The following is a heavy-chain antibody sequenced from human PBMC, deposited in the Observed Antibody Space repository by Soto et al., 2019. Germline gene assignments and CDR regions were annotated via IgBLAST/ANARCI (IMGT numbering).Heavy chain of an antibody. CDR2: IIRIFGTP. CDR3: ARPGSNESYYYGMDV. D-gene: IGHD3-10*01. V-gene: IGHV1-69*12. CDR1: GGTFSSYA. J-gene: IGHJ6*02. Sequence: QVQLVQSGAEVKKPGSSVKVSCKASGGTFSSYAINWVRQAPGQGLEWMGGIIRIFGTPDYAQRFQGRVTXXADESPSTAYRELSRLSSEDTAAYYCARPGSNESYYYGMDVWGQGTTVTVSS.